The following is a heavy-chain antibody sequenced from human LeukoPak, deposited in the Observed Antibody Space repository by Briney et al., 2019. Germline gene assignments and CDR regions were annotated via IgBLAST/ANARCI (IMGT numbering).Heavy chain of an antibody. CDR2: IIPIFGTA. Sequence: GASVKVSCKASGGTFSSYAISWVRQAPGQGLEWMGGIIPIFGTANYAQKFQGRVTITADESTSTAYMELSSLRSEDTAVYYCARDRDYYGSGSYYGASNYWGQGTLVTVSS. V-gene: IGHV1-69*13. CDR3: ARDRDYYGSGSYYGASNY. J-gene: IGHJ4*02. D-gene: IGHD3-10*01. CDR1: GGTFSSYA.